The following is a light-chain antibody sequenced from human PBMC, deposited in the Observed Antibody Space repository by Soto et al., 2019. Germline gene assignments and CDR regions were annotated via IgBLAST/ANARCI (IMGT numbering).Light chain of an antibody. CDR1: QGIRSW. V-gene: IGKV1-12*01. Sequence: DIQMSQSPSTLSASVGDRVTITCRASQGIRSWLAWYQQKPGKAPKLLMYAASSLQSGVPSRFSGSGSGTDFTLTISSLQPEDFETYYCQQANSFPITFGQGTRLEIK. J-gene: IGKJ5*01. CDR2: AAS. CDR3: QQANSFPIT.